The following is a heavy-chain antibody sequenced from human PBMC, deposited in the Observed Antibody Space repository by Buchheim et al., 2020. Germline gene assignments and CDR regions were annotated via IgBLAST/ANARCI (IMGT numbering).Heavy chain of an antibody. CDR3: ARVPSRDYGGNRGGLQP. D-gene: IGHD4-23*01. CDR2: INPSGSST. CDR1: GYTFTSYY. Sequence: QVQLVQSGAAVKKPGASVKVSCKASGYTFTSYYMHWVRQAPGQGLEWMGIINPSGSSTSYAQKFQGRVTMTRDTSPRKVDMELSSLRSEDTAVYYCARVPSRDYGGNRGGLQPWGQGT. J-gene: IGHJ4*02. V-gene: IGHV1-46*01.